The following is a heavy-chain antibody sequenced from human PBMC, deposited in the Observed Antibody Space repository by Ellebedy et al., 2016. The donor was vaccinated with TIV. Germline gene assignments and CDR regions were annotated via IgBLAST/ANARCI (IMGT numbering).Heavy chain of an antibody. CDR1: GFTFSSYG. D-gene: IGHD5-18*01. J-gene: IGHJ4*02. V-gene: IGHV3-30*18. Sequence: GGSLRLSCAASGFTFSSYGMHWVRQAPGKGLEWVAVTSYDGSNKDYVGSVKGRFTISRDNSKNTLYLQVNSLRAEDTAVYYCAKGYSYGRSAFDYWGQGTLVTVSS. CDR2: TSYDGSNK. CDR3: AKGYSYGRSAFDY.